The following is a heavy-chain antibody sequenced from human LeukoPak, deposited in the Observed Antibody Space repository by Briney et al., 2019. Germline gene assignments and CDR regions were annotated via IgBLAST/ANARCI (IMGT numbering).Heavy chain of an antibody. V-gene: IGHV1-69*04. Sequence: GASVKVSCKASGYTFTTYDITWVRQAPGQGLEWMGRIIPILGIANYAQKFQGRVTITADKSTSTAYMELSSLRSEDTAVYYCARDPWEKGSGSYLGPYYWGQGTLVTVSS. CDR1: GYTFTTYD. CDR2: IIPILGIA. J-gene: IGHJ4*02. CDR3: ARDPWEKGSGSYLGPYY. D-gene: IGHD1-26*01.